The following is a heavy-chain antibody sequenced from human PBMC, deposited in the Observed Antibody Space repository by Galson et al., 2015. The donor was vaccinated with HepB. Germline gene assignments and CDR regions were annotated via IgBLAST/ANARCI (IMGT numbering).Heavy chain of an antibody. CDR3: AKVHHIVVVTAIQSFDY. J-gene: IGHJ4*02. CDR2: ITGSGGST. D-gene: IGHD2-21*02. V-gene: IGHV3-23*01. CDR1: GFTFSSYA. Sequence: SLRLSCAASGFTFSSYAMSWVRQAPGKGLEWVSAITGSGGSTYYTDSVKGRFTISRDNSKNTLYLQMNSLRAEDTAGYYCAKVHHIVVVTAIQSFDYWVQRTLVTVSS.